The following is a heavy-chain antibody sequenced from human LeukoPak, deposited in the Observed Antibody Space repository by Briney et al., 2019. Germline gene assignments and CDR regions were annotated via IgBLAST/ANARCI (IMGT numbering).Heavy chain of an antibody. V-gene: IGHV3-11*01. CDR2: ISSSGSTI. D-gene: IGHD2-2*01. J-gene: IGHJ6*02. Sequence: GGPLRLSCAASGFTFSDYYMSWIRQAPGKGLEWVSYISSSGSTIYYADSVKGRFTISRDNAKNSLYLQMNSLRAEDTAVYYCARDVEVDCSSTSCYEESGYYYGMDVWGQGTTVTVSS. CDR3: ARDVEVDCSSTSCYEESGYYYGMDV. CDR1: GFTFSDYY.